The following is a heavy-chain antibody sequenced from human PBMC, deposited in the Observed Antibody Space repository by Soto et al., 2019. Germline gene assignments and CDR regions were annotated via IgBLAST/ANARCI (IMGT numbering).Heavy chain of an antibody. V-gene: IGHV1-69*04. CDR1: GGTFSSYT. CDR2: IIPTLGIA. J-gene: IGHJ4*02. D-gene: IGHD4-17*01. CDR3: ARDSDYGDYWVY. Sequence: SVKVSCKASGGTFSSYTISWVRQAPGQGLEWMGRIIPTLGIANYAQKFQGRVTIAADKSTSTAYMELSSLRSEDTAVYYCARDSDYGDYWVYWGQGTLVTVSS.